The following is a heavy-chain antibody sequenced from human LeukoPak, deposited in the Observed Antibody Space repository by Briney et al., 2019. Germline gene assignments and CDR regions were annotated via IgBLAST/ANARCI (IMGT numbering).Heavy chain of an antibody. CDR1: TDSFSGHY. CDR3: ARDLVTVTKGFDI. CDR2: ISYIGST. J-gene: IGHJ3*02. Sequence: PSETLSLTCAVSTDSFSGHYWTWIRQPPGKGLEWIGYISYIGSTNYNPSFKSRVTISIDTSKNQFSLKLSSVTAADTAVYYCARDLVTVTKGFDIWGQGTMVSVSS. V-gene: IGHV4-59*11. D-gene: IGHD4-17*01.